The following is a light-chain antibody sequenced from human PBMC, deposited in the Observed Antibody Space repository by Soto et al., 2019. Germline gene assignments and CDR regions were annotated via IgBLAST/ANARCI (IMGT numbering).Light chain of an antibody. V-gene: IGKV2-24*01. CDR2: KTS. CDR1: QSLLDSDGETY. J-gene: IGKJ2*01. Sequence: EIVMTQTPLSSPVTLGRPASISCRSSQSLLDSDGETYLSWLQQRPGQPPRLLIYKTSSRFSGVPDIFSGSGAGTDFTLKISRVEVEDVGVYYCMQATQFPHTFGQGTKLEI. CDR3: MQATQFPHT.